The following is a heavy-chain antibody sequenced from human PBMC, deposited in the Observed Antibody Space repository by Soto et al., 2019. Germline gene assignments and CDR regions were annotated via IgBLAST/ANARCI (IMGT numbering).Heavy chain of an antibody. Sequence: PGESLKISCKSSGHSFSSYWIARARLMPGKGLEWMGSIYPDDSDTKYSLSFQGQVTISADKSISAAYLQWSSLKASDTAIYYCAKAYCSGGSCYGGTWFDYWGQGTLVTVSS. D-gene: IGHD2-15*01. V-gene: IGHV5-51*01. CDR3: AKAYCSGGSCYGGTWFDY. CDR2: IYPDDSDT. CDR1: GHSFSSYW. J-gene: IGHJ4*02.